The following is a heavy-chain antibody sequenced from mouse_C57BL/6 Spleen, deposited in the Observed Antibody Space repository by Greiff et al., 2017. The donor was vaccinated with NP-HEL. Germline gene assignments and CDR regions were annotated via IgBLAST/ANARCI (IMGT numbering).Heavy chain of an antibody. D-gene: IGHD1-1*01. V-gene: IGHV5-17*01. CDR2: ISSGSSTI. CDR3: ARSPGSSPYYFDY. J-gene: IGHJ2*01. Sequence: DVQLVESGGGLVKPGGSLKLSCAASGFTFSDYGMHWVRQSPEKGLEWVAYISSGSSTIYYADTVKGRFTISRDNAKNTLFLQMTSLRSEDTAMYYCARSPGSSPYYFDYWGQGTTLTVSS. CDR1: GFTFSDYG.